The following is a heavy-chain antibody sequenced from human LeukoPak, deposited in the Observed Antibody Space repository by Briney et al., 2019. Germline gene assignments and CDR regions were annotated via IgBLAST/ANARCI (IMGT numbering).Heavy chain of an antibody. J-gene: IGHJ4*02. D-gene: IGHD1-26*01. CDR1: GFTFSGYS. CDR3: ARVMYGGISYSVDY. Sequence: GGSLRLSCLASGFTFSGYSMNWVRQAPGKGLEWVSYISISSTTINYADSVKGRFTISRDNAKNSLYLQMNSLRDEDTGVYYCARVMYGGISYSVDYWGQGTLVTVSS. V-gene: IGHV3-48*02. CDR2: ISISSTTI.